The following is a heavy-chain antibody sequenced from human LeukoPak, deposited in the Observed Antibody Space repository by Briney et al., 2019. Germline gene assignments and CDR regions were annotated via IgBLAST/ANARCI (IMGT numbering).Heavy chain of an antibody. V-gene: IGHV1-69*13. D-gene: IGHD4-17*01. CDR1: GGTFSSYA. Sequence: GASVKVSCKASGGTFSSYAISWVRQAPGQGLEWMGGITPIFGTANYAQKFQGRVTITADESTSTAYMELSSLRSEDTAVYYCARSKYGDYVDYWGQGTLVTVSS. CDR2: ITPIFGTA. CDR3: ARSKYGDYVDY. J-gene: IGHJ4*02.